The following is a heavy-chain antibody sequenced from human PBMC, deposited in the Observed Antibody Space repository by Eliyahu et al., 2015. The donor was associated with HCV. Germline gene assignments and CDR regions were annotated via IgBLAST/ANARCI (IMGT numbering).Heavy chain of an antibody. V-gene: IGHV3-15*01. CDR2: VKPKSDGETT. CDR3: IKGRGIINLIDY. J-gene: IGHJ4*02. Sequence: LEWVGRVKPKSDGETTDYAAPVKGRFTISRDDSKDTLYLQMNSLRTEDTAVYYCIKGRGIINLIDYWGQGTLVTVSS. D-gene: IGHD1-14*01.